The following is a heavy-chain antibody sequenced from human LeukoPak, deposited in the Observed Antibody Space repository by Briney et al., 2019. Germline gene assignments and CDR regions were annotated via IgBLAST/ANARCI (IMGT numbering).Heavy chain of an antibody. V-gene: IGHV3-74*01. Sequence: PGGSLRLSCAASGFTFSSYWMHWVRQPPGKGLVWVSRISGDGSSTTYADSVRGRFTIPRDNAQNTLYLQMNSLRAEDTAVYYCARGSYYYDSRQDAFDIWGQGTMVTVSS. CDR1: GFTFSSYW. CDR3: ARGSYYYDSRQDAFDI. J-gene: IGHJ3*02. D-gene: IGHD3-22*01. CDR2: ISGDGSST.